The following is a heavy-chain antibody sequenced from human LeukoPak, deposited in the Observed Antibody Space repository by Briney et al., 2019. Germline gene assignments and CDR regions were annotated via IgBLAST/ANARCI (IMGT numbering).Heavy chain of an antibody. CDR2: INHSGST. D-gene: IGHD5-18*01. V-gene: IGHV4-34*01. CDR3: ARGGRGYSYGIFYYYGMDV. Sequence: SETLSLTCAVYGGSFSGYYWSWIRQPPGKGLEWIGEINHSGSTNYNPSLKSRVTISVDTSKNQFSLKLSSVTAADTAVYYCARGGRGYSYGIFYYYGMDVWGQGTTVTVSS. J-gene: IGHJ6*02. CDR1: GGSFSGYY.